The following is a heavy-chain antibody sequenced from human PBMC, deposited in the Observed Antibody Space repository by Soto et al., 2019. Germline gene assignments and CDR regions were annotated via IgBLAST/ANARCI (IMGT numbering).Heavy chain of an antibody. V-gene: IGHV5-51*01. Sequence: PGESLKISCKGSGYSFTSYWIGWVRQMPGKGLEWMGIIYPGDSDTRYSPSFQGQVTISADKSISTAYLQWSSLKASDTAMYYCARLRGYCSGGSCSYYYYYGMDVWGQGTTVTVSS. J-gene: IGHJ6*02. CDR2: IYPGDSDT. D-gene: IGHD2-15*01. CDR3: ARLRGYCSGGSCSYYYYYGMDV. CDR1: GYSFTSYW.